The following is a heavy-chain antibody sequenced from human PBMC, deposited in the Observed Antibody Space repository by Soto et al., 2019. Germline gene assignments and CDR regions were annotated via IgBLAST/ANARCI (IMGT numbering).Heavy chain of an antibody. CDR1: GGSISSSSYY. D-gene: IGHD3-3*01. Sequence: QLQLQESGPGLVKPSETLSLTCTVSGGSISSSSYYWGWIRQPPGKGLEWIGSIYYSGSTYYNPSLQSRVPISVDTSKNQFSLKLSSVTAADTAVYYCASHEAIFGVVTYPDWYFDLWGRGTLVTVSS. CDR2: IYYSGST. CDR3: ASHEAIFGVVTYPDWYFDL. J-gene: IGHJ2*01. V-gene: IGHV4-39*01.